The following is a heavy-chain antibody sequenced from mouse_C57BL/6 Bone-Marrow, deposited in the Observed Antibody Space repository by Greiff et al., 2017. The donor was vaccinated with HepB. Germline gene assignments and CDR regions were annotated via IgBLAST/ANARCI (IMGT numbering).Heavy chain of an antibody. Sequence: VQLQQSGAELVRPGASVKLSCTASGFNIKDDYMHWVKQRPEQGLEWIGWIDPENGDTEYASKFQGKATITADTSSNTAYLQLSSLTSEDTAVYYCTTRKFSTTVVSLYYAMDYWGQGTSVTVSS. CDR1: GFNIKDDY. J-gene: IGHJ4*01. CDR3: TTRKFSTTVVSLYYAMDY. V-gene: IGHV14-4*01. D-gene: IGHD1-1*01. CDR2: IDPENGDT.